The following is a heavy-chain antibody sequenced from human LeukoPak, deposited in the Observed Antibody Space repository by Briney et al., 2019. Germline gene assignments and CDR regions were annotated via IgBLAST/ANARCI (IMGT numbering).Heavy chain of an antibody. CDR1: GVSLSSYY. Sequence: SETLSLTCTVSGVSLSSYYWTWIRQPPGKGLEWIGYIFYSGSTNYNPSLKSRVTMSVDTSKNQFSLKLNSVTAADTAVYYCARSGTLTGYLYWGQGALVTVSS. J-gene: IGHJ4*02. CDR3: ARSGTLTGYLY. CDR2: IFYSGST. D-gene: IGHD3-9*01. V-gene: IGHV4-59*01.